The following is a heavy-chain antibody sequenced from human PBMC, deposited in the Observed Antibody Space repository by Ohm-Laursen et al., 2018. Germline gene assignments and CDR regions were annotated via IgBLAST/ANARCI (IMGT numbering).Heavy chain of an antibody. CDR3: AKGLRGDYWNFDY. CDR1: GFIFNNYA. V-gene: IGHV3-23*01. CDR2: ISGSGGST. Sequence: SLRLSCAASGFIFNNYAMSWVRQAPGRGLEWVSAISGSGGSTYYADSVKGRFTISRDNSKKPLYLQMNSLRAEYTAVYFCAKGLRGDYWNFDYWGQGTLVTVSS. J-gene: IGHJ4*02. D-gene: IGHD4-17*01.